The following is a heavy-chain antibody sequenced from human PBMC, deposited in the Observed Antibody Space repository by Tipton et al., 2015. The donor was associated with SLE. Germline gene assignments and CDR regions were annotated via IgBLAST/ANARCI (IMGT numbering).Heavy chain of an antibody. CDR1: GDSISSYY. Sequence: TLSLTCTVSGDSISSYYWSWIRQPPGKGLEWIGYIYYSGSTNYNPSLKSRVTISVDTSKNQFSLKLNSVTAADTAVYYCARDPGSDQDYWYFDLWGRGTLVTVSS. CDR3: ARDPGSDQDYWYFDL. V-gene: IGHV4-59*01. J-gene: IGHJ2*01. D-gene: IGHD3-10*01. CDR2: IYYSGST.